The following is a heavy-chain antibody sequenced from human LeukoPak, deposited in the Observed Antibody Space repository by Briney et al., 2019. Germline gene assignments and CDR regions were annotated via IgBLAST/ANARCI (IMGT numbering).Heavy chain of an antibody. J-gene: IGHJ4*02. Sequence: PGGSLRLSCAASGFTFDDYAMHWGRHAPGQGLAGVSGISLNSGSIGYADSVKGRFTISRDNAKNSLYLQMNSLRAEDTALYYCAKDIGPYCYGSGSYPGYWGQGTLVTVSS. CDR1: GFTFDDYA. CDR2: ISLNSGSI. V-gene: IGHV3-9*01. D-gene: IGHD3-10*01. CDR3: AKDIGPYCYGSGSYPGY.